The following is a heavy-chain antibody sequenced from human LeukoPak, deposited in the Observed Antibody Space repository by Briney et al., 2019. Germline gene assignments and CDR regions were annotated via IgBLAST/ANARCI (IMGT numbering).Heavy chain of an antibody. V-gene: IGHV4-34*01. D-gene: IGHD3-10*01. CDR2: INHSGST. CDR1: GGSFSGYY. CDR3: ASQGGSAYNWFDP. J-gene: IGHJ5*02. Sequence: SETLSLTCAVYGGSFSGYYWSWIRQPPGKGLEWIGEINHSGSTNYNPSLKSRVTISVDTSKNQFSLKLSSVTAADTAVYYCASQGGSAYNWFDPWGQGTPVTVSS.